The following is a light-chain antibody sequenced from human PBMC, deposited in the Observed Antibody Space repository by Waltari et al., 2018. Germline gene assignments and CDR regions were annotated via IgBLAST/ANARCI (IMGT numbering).Light chain of an antibody. J-gene: IGKJ1*01. CDR3: QHYVRLPAT. Sequence: DIVFAQSPGTLSLSPGERATLSCRASQSVSRALAWYQQKPGQAPRLLLYGASSRATGIPDRFSGSGSGTDFSLTISRLEPEDFAVYFCQHYVRLPATFGQGTKVEIK. CDR2: GAS. CDR1: QSVSRA. V-gene: IGKV3-20*01.